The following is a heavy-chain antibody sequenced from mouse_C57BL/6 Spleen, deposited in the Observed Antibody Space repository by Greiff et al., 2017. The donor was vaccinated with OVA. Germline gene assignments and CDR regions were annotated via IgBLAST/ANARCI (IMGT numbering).Heavy chain of an antibody. J-gene: IGHJ3*01. CDR2: ISYDGSN. Sequence: EVQLVESGPGLVKPSQSLSLTCSVTGYSITSGYYWNWIRQFPGNKLEWMGYISYDGSNNYNPSLKNRISITRDTSKNQFFLKLNSVTTEDTATYYCATRSNWDGAYWGQGTLVTVSA. V-gene: IGHV3-6*01. D-gene: IGHD4-1*02. CDR1: GYSITSGYY. CDR3: ATRSNWDGAY.